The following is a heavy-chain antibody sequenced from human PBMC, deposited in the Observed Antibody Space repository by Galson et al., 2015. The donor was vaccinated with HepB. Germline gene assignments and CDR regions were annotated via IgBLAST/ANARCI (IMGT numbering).Heavy chain of an antibody. CDR2: ISSSSSTI. D-gene: IGHD3-3*01. J-gene: IGHJ6*02. Sequence: SLRLSCAASGFTFSSYSMNWVRQAPGKGLEWVSYISSSSSTIYYADSVKGRFTISRDNAKNSLYLQMNSLRAEDTAVYYCARDSAFYYEFWSGPHPDYYYYGMDVWGQGTTVTVSS. CDR1: GFTFSSYS. V-gene: IGHV3-48*01. CDR3: ARDSAFYYEFWSGPHPDYYYYGMDV.